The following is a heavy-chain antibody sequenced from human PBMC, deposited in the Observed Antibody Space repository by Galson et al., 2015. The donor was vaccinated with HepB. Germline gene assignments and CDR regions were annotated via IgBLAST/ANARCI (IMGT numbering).Heavy chain of an antibody. CDR3: ARQGATVTTEGFFDY. Sequence: SETLSLTCTVSGGSISSSTYYWGWIRQPPGKGLEWIGSIYYSGSTYYNPSLKSRVTISLDTSKNQFSLKLRSVTAADTAVYYCARQGATVTTEGFFDYWGLGTLVTVSS. D-gene: IGHD4-17*01. J-gene: IGHJ4*02. CDR1: GGSISSSTYY. CDR2: IYYSGST. V-gene: IGHV4-39*01.